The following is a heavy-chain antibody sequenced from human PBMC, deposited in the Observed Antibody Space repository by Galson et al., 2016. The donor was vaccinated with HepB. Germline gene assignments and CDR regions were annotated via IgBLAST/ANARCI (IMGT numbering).Heavy chain of an antibody. Sequence: SLRLSCAASGFTVSSNYMSWVRQAPGKGLEWVSIMYSGGSPFYADSVKGRFTISRDTPRNPLYLQMNSLRAEDTAVYYCTRDRGFWSGYSGASYRYGMDVWGQGTTVTVSS. J-gene: IGHJ6*02. V-gene: IGHV3-53*01. CDR2: MYSGGSP. D-gene: IGHD3-3*01. CDR3: TRDRGFWSGYSGASYRYGMDV. CDR1: GFTVSSNY.